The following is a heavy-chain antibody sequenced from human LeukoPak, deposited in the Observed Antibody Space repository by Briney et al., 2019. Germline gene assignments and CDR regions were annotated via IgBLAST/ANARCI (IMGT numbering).Heavy chain of an antibody. J-gene: IGHJ4*02. Sequence: SETLSLTCTVSGYSISSGYYWGWIRQPPGKGLEWIGSIYHSGSTYYNPSLKSRVTISVDTSKNQFSLKLSSVTAADTAVYYCARDYYGSGPPDYWGQGTLVTVSS. V-gene: IGHV4-38-2*02. D-gene: IGHD3-10*01. CDR3: ARDYYGSGPPDY. CDR1: GYSISSGYY. CDR2: IYHSGST.